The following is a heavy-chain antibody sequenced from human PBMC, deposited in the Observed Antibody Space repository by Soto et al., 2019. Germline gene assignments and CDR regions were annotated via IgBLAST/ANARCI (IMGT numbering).Heavy chain of an antibody. CDR1: GFTFSSYA. Sequence: GGSLRLSCAASGFTFSSYAMSWVRQAPGKGLEWVSAISGSGGSTYYADSVKGRFTISRDNSKNTLYLQMNSLRAEDTAVYYCAKTLYYDILKLDFDYWGQGTLVTVSS. D-gene: IGHD3-9*01. J-gene: IGHJ4*02. CDR2: ISGSGGST. V-gene: IGHV3-23*01. CDR3: AKTLYYDILKLDFDY.